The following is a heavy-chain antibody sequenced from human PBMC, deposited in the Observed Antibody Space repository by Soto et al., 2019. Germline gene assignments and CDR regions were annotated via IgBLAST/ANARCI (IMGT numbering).Heavy chain of an antibody. CDR2: ISSNGGST. J-gene: IGHJ6*03. V-gene: IGHV3-64*01. CDR3: ARDGSYYDFWSARYYYYYMDV. Sequence: EVQLVESGGGLVQPGGSLRLSCAASGFTFSSYAMHWVRQAPGKGLEYVSAISSNGGSTDYANSVKGRFTISRDNSKNTLYLQMGSLRAEDMAVYYCARDGSYYDFWSARYYYYYMDVWGKGTTVTVSS. CDR1: GFTFSSYA. D-gene: IGHD3-3*01.